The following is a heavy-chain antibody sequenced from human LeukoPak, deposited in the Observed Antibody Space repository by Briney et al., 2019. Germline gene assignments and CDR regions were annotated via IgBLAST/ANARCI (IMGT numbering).Heavy chain of an antibody. CDR1: GFTFRSYW. CDR2: IQQDGTDK. D-gene: IGHD1/OR15-1a*01. V-gene: IGHV3-7*05. CDR3: ARGLLTETRYCPFDP. Sequence: GGSLRLPCAASGFTFRSYWMNWVRQAPGKGLEWVASIQQDGTDKYYVDSVKGRFTISRDNAKNSLYLQMNSLRAEDTALYYCARGLLTETRYCPFDPWGQGTLVTVSS. J-gene: IGHJ5*02.